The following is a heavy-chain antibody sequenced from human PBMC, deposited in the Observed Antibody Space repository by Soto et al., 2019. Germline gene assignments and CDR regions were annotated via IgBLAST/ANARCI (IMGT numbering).Heavy chain of an antibody. CDR3: AQDARSEYYGVSNY. V-gene: IGHV3-23*01. Sequence: EVQLLDSGGGLVQPGGSLRLSCATSGFTFSRYGMSWVRQAPGKGLEWVSLISDSGDYTYYADSVKGRFTISRDNSKNMLFLQMNSMSVEDTAVYYCAQDARSEYYGVSNYWGQGTLVTVSS. D-gene: IGHD3-10*01. J-gene: IGHJ4*02. CDR2: ISDSGDYT. CDR1: GFTFSRYG.